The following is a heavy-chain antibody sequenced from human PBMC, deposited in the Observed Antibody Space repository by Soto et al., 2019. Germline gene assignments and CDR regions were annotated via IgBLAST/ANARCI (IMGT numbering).Heavy chain of an antibody. Sequence: SVKVSCKASGGTFSSYAISWGRQAPGQGLEWMGGIIPIFGNTKYAQKFQGRVTITRDTSASTAYMELSSLRSEDTAVYYCASLRYYYGMDVWGQGTTVTVSS. CDR1: GGTFSSYA. CDR2: IIPIFGNT. V-gene: IGHV1-69*05. CDR3: ASLRYYYGMDV. J-gene: IGHJ6*02.